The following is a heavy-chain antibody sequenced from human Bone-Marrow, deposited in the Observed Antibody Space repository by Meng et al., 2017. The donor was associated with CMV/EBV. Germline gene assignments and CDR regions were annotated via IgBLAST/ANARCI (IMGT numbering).Heavy chain of an antibody. J-gene: IGHJ6*02. D-gene: IGHD2-8*01. CDR1: GFTFSSYG. CDR2: IWYEGSNK. CDR3: ARRNNDYYAIEV. V-gene: IGHV3-33*01. Sequence: GESLKISCAASGFTFSSYGMHWVRQAPGKGLEWVAVIWYEGSNKYYADSVKCRFTISRDNSKNTLYLQMNSLRAEDTAVYYCARRNNDYYAIEVWGQGTTVTVPS.